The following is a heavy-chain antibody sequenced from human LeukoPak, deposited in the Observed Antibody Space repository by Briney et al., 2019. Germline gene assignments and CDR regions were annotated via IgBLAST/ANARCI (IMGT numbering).Heavy chain of an antibody. Sequence: ETLSLTCSVSGDSISSESYYWGWIRQPPGKGLEWVSAISGSGGSTYYADSVKGRFTISRDNSKNTLYLQMNSLRAEETAVYYCPCGSGSYGAFDIWGQGTMVTVSS. CDR1: GDSISSESYY. J-gene: IGHJ3*02. CDR2: ISGSGGST. CDR3: PCGSGSYGAFDI. D-gene: IGHD3-10*01. V-gene: IGHV3-23*01.